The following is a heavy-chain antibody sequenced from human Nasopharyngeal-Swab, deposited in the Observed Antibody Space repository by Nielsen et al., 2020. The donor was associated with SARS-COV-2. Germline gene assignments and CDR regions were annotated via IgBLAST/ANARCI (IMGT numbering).Heavy chain of an antibody. Sequence: WIRQPPGKGLEWASAISGSGGSTYYADSVEGWFTISRDNSKNTLYLQMNSLRAEDTAVYYCAKGPDSSYDHFDYWGQGTLVTVSS. V-gene: IGHV3-23*01. J-gene: IGHJ4*02. CDR2: ISGSGGST. CDR3: AKGPDSSYDHFDY. D-gene: IGHD6-6*01.